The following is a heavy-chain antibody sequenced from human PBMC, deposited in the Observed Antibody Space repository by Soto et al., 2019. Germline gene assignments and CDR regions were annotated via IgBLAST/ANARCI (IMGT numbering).Heavy chain of an antibody. Sequence: GGSLRLSCAASGFTFSSYSMNWVRQAPGKGLEWVSSISSNSSYIYYADSVKGRFTISRDNAKNSLYLQMNSLRAEDTAVYYCARYLIVSCSSCQGSAFDIWGQGTMVTVSS. D-gene: IGHD6-13*01. CDR1: GFTFSSYS. CDR2: ISSNSSYI. CDR3: ARYLIVSCSSCQGSAFDI. V-gene: IGHV3-21*01. J-gene: IGHJ3*02.